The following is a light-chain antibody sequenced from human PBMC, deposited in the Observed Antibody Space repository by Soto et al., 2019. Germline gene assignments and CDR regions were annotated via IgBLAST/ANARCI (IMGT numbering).Light chain of an antibody. J-gene: IGLJ2*01. CDR2: EVS. Sequence: QSVLTQPPSASGSPGQSVTISCTGTSSDVGGYNYVSWYQQHPDKAPKLMIYEVSKRPSGVPDRFSGSKSGNTASLTVSGLQAEDEADYYCSSYAGSSNLGVFGGGTKLTVL. CDR3: SSYAGSSNLGV. CDR1: SSDVGGYNY. V-gene: IGLV2-8*01.